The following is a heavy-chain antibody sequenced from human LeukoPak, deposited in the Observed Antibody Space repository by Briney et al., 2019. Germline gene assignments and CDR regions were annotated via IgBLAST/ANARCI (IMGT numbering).Heavy chain of an antibody. CDR2: ISSSSSYI. CDR3: ARGSGTHYYHYSMDV. Sequence: GGSLRLSCAASGFTFSSYSMNWVRQAPGKGLEWVSSISSSSSYIYYADSVKGRFTISRDNAKNSLYLQMNSLRAEDTAVYYCARGSGTHYYHYSMDVWGQGTTVTVSS. CDR1: GFTFSSYS. D-gene: IGHD3-10*01. V-gene: IGHV3-21*01. J-gene: IGHJ6*02.